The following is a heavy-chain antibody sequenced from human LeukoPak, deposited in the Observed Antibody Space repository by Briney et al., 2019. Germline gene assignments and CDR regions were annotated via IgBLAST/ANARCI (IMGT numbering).Heavy chain of an antibody. CDR3: ARGSPVRDGYILGDAFDI. V-gene: IGHV3-30*04. CDR1: GFTFSSYA. J-gene: IGHJ3*02. D-gene: IGHD5-24*01. CDR2: ISYDGSNK. Sequence: GSLRLSCAASGFTFSSYAMHWVRQAPGKGLEWVAVISYDGSNKYYADSVKGRFTISRDNSKNTLYLQMNSLRAEDTAVYYCARGSPVRDGYILGDAFDIWGQGTMVTVSS.